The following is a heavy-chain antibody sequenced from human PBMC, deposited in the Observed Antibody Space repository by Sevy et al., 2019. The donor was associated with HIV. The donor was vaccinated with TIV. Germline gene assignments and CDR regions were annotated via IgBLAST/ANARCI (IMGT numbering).Heavy chain of an antibody. J-gene: IGHJ4*02. D-gene: IGHD3-16*02. V-gene: IGHV3-48*02. Sequence: GGSLRLSCSVSGFTFSNDGMDWVRQAPGKGLEWISYISADGGTIFYADSVKGRFTVSRGNAKKSLFLQMNSLRDEDTALYYCAKNIWGSFRYNDYWGQGTLVTVSS. CDR3: AKNIWGSFRYNDY. CDR1: GFTFSNDG. CDR2: ISADGGTI.